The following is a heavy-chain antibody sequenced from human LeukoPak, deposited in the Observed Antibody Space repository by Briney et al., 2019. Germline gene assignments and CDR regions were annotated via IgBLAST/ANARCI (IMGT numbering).Heavy chain of an antibody. Sequence: ASVKVSCKASGYTFTSYGISWVRQAPGQGLEWMGWISAYNGNTNYAQKLQGRVTMTTDTSTSTAYMELRSLRSDDTAVYYCARVDPTRVTTPPLGSWGQGTLVTASS. CDR3: ARVDPTRVTTPPLGS. CDR2: ISAYNGNT. D-gene: IGHD4-17*01. V-gene: IGHV1-18*01. J-gene: IGHJ4*02. CDR1: GYTFTSYG.